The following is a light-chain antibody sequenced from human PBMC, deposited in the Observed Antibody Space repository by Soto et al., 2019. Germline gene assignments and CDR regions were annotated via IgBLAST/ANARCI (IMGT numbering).Light chain of an antibody. V-gene: IGKV3-15*01. CDR1: QNIGSD. CDR3: QQYDSSPRT. CDR2: GSS. Sequence: EIVMTQSPATLSVSPGERATLSCRASQNIGSDLVWYQQKPGQAPRFLIYGSSTRATGIPARFSGSGSGTDFTLTISRLEPEDFAVYYCQQYDSSPRTFGQGTKVDIK. J-gene: IGKJ1*01.